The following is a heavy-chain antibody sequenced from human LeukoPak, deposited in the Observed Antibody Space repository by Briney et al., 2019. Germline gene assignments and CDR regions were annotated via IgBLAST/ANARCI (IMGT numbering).Heavy chain of an antibody. J-gene: IGHJ3*02. CDR1: GFTFSSYW. CDR2: IRQDGSET. CDR3: ARAGYSGNYYAAFDI. Sequence: PGGSLRLSCAASGFTFSSYWMSWVRQAPGKGLEWVANIRQDGSETYYVDSVKGRFTISRDNAKNSLYLQMNSLKTEDTAVYYCARAGYSGNYYAAFDIWGQGTMLTVSS. D-gene: IGHD1-26*01. V-gene: IGHV3-7*05.